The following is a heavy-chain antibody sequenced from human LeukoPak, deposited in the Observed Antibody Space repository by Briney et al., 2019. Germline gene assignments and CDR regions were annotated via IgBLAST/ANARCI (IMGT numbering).Heavy chain of an antibody. CDR3: ASGPRFGELLWHWFDP. CDR1: GGSISSYY. Sequence: SETLSLTCTVSGGSISSYYWSWIRQPPGKGLEWIGYVYYSGSTNYNPSLKSRVTISVDTSKNQFSLRLSSVTAADTAVYYCASGPRFGELLWHWFDPWGQGTLVTVSS. D-gene: IGHD3-10*01. CDR2: VYYSGST. J-gene: IGHJ5*02. V-gene: IGHV4-59*01.